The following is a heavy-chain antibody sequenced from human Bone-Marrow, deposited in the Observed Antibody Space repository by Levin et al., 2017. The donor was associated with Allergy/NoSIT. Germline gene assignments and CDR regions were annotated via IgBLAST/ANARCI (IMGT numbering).Heavy chain of an antibody. Sequence: GGSLRLSCAASGFTFSSYAVSWVRQAPGRGLEWVSLISGGGDITYYADSVKGRFTISRDNSKNTLYLQMHSLRAEDTALYYCAKTLWTGYYKFDYWGQGTLVTVSS. CDR3: AKTLWTGYYKFDY. CDR2: ISGGGDIT. J-gene: IGHJ4*02. V-gene: IGHV3-23*01. CDR1: GFTFSSYA. D-gene: IGHD3/OR15-3a*01.